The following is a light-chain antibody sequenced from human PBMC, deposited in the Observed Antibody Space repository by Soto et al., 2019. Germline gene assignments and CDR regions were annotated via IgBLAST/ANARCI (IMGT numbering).Light chain of an antibody. J-gene: IGKJ3*01. CDR3: QEYRKSPLFT. Sequence: EIVVTQSPGILSVSPGDRATLSCRASQRVGRNLAWYQQKPCQAPTLLIYAASTRANGLPARFSGSGSGTDFTLTFSSLHSEDFAVYYGQEYRKSPLFTVGPGTRVDIK. V-gene: IGKV3-15*01. CDR2: AAS. CDR1: QRVGRN.